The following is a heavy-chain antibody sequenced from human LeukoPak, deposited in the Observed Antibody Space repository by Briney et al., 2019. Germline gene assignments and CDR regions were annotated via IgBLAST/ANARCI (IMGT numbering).Heavy chain of an antibody. CDR1: GYTFTGYY. Sequence: ASVKVSCKASGYTFTGYYMHWVRQAPGQGLGWMGGINPNSGGTNYAQKFQGWVTMTRDTSISTAYLELSRLRSDDTAVYYCARAVAGLFDYWGQGTLVTVSS. J-gene: IGHJ4*02. CDR2: INPNSGGT. CDR3: ARAVAGLFDY. D-gene: IGHD6-19*01. V-gene: IGHV1-2*04.